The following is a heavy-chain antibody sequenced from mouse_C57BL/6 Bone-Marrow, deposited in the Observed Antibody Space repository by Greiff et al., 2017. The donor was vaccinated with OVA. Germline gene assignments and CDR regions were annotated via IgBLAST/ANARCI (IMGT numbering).Heavy chain of an antibody. Sequence: QVQLQQSGAELVKPGASVKISCKASGYAFSSYWMNWVKQRPGKGLEWIGQIYPGDGDTNYNGKFKGKATLTADKSSSTAYMQLSSLTSEDSAVYFCARGGATVVARYFDVWGTGTTVTVSS. CDR2: IYPGDGDT. J-gene: IGHJ1*03. D-gene: IGHD1-1*01. V-gene: IGHV1-80*01. CDR1: GYAFSSYW. CDR3: ARGGATVVARYFDV.